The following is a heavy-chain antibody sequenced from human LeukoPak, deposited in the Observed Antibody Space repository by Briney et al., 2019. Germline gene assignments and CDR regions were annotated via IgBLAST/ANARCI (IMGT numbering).Heavy chain of an antibody. CDR3: ACTVGADIPDAFDI. D-gene: IGHD1-26*01. V-gene: IGHV1-18*01. J-gene: IGHJ3*02. Sequence: ASVTVSCKASGYTFTSYGFSWVRQAPGQGLEWMGWISTYNGNTNYAQRLQGRVTMTTDTSTSTAYMELRSLRSDDTAVYYCACTVGADIPDAFDIWGQGTMVTVSS. CDR1: GYTFTSYG. CDR2: ISTYNGNT.